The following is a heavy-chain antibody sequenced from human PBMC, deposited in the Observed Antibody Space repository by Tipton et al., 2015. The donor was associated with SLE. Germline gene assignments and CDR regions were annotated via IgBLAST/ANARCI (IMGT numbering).Heavy chain of an antibody. CDR3: ARADYYDSSVYLDY. D-gene: IGHD3-22*01. Sequence: TLSLTCAVYGGSFSDYYWSWIRQSPGKGLEWIGEINHSGSTNYNPSLKSRVTISVDTSKNQFSLKLSSVIAADTAVYYCARADYYDSSVYLDYWGQGTLVTVSS. V-gene: IGHV4-34*01. J-gene: IGHJ4*02. CDR2: INHSGST. CDR1: GGSFSDYY.